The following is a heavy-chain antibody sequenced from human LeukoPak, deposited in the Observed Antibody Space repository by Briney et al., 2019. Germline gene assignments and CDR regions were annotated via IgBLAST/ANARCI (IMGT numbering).Heavy chain of an antibody. J-gene: IGHJ4*02. D-gene: IGHD3-10*01. CDR3: AREILRASRGFDY. Sequence: ASVKVSCKASGYTLTGYYMHWVRQAPGQGLEWMGWINPNSGGTNYAQKFQGRVTMTRDTSISTAYMELSRLRSDDTAVYYCAREILRASRGFDYWGQGTLVTVSS. CDR1: GYTLTGYY. V-gene: IGHV1-2*02. CDR2: INPNSGGT.